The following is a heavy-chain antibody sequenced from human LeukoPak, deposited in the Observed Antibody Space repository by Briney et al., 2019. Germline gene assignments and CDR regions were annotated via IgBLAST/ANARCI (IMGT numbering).Heavy chain of an antibody. CDR3: ARDGTVTAGPFDP. CDR2: IWYDGSNK. D-gene: IGHD4-17*01. J-gene: IGHJ5*02. Sequence: GGSLRLSCAAPGIPFSSFGMHWLRQAPGKGLEWVAFIWYDGSNKYYADSVKGRFTISRDNSKNTLYLQMNSLTAEDTAVYYCARDGTVTAGPFDPWGGGALVTVSS. V-gene: IGHV3-33*01. CDR1: GIPFSSFG.